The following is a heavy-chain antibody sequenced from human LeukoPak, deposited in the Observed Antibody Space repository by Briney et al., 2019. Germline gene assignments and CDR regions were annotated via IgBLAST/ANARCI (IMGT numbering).Heavy chain of an antibody. CDR2: INHSGST. CDR3: ARVCGGDCYHAFDI. J-gene: IGHJ3*02. CDR1: GGSFSGYY. Sequence: SETLSLTCAVYGGSFSGYYWSWIRQPPGKGLEWIGEINHSGSTNYNPSLKSRVTISVDTSKNQFSLKLSSVTAADTAVYYCARVCGGDCYHAFDIWGQGTMVTVSS. V-gene: IGHV4-34*01. D-gene: IGHD2-21*02.